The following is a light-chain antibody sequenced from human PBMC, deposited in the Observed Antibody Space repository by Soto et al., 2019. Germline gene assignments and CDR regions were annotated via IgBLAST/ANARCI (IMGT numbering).Light chain of an antibody. Sequence: EIVWTQSPATLSLSPGERATLSCRSSQSVTNSLAWYQQKPGQAPRLLIYGASTRATGIPARFSGSGSGTEFTLTISSLQSEDYAVYYCHQYNNWPPWTFGQGTKVDIK. J-gene: IGKJ1*01. CDR2: GAS. CDR3: HQYNNWPPWT. V-gene: IGKV3-15*01. CDR1: QSVTNS.